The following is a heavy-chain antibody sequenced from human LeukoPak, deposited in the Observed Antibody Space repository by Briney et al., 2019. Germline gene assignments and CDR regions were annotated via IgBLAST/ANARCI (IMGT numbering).Heavy chain of an antibody. CDR2: IYYTANT. Sequence: SETLSLTCTVSGGSISSSSYYWGWIRQPPGKGLEWIGSIYYTANTYYNSSLKSRVTISVDTSKNQFSLKLSAVTAADSAVYYCARRDHYDSSGYFDYWGQGTLVTVSS. J-gene: IGHJ4*02. CDR1: GGSISSSSYY. CDR3: ARRDHYDSSGYFDY. V-gene: IGHV4-39*01. D-gene: IGHD3-22*01.